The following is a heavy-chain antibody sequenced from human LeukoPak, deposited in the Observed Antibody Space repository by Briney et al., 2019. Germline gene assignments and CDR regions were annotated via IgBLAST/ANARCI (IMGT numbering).Heavy chain of an antibody. CDR1: GGSISSYY. D-gene: IGHD3-10*01. V-gene: IGHV4-59*01. CDR2: IYYSGST. CDR3: ARDPPGPGSYYDY. J-gene: IGHJ4*02. Sequence: SETLSLTCTVSGGSISSYYWSWIRQPPGKGLECIGYIYYSGSTNYNPSLKSRVIISVDTSKNQFSLKLNSVTAADTAVYYCARDPPGPGSYYDYWGQGTLVTVSS.